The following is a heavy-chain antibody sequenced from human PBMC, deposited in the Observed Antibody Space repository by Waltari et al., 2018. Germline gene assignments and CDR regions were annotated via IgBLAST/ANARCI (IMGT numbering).Heavy chain of an antibody. V-gene: IGHV1-18*04. CDR2: IYGYDGNT. CDR3: ARDDVDSSNFGGF. D-gene: IGHD3-3*02. CDR1: GYIFSNYG. J-gene: IGHJ4*02. Sequence: LVQSGAEVKKPGASVKVSCKGSGYIFSNYGITWVRQAPGQGLEWMGWIYGYDGNTKYEQKFQDRCTLTTDTSTSTAYMELRSPRSDDTAVYFCARDDVDSSNFGGFWGQGTLVTVSS.